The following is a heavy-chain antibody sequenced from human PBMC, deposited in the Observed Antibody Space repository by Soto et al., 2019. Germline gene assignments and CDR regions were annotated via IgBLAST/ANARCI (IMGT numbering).Heavy chain of an antibody. CDR1: CGTISRSSFY. CDR2: IYYSGST. D-gene: IGHD6-13*01. Sequence: FGPISLPRSVVCGTISRSSFYRVLNRKPPGKGLEWIGSIYYSGSTYYNPSLKSRVTISVDTSKNQFSLKLSSVTAADTAVYYCTRDKGGQQLVPWPGGYWGQGTLVTVSS. V-gene: IGHV4-39*02. CDR3: TRDKGGQQLVPWPGGY. J-gene: IGHJ4*02.